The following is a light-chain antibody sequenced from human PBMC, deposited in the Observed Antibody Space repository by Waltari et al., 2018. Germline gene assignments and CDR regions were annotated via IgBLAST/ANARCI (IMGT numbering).Light chain of an antibody. Sequence: SYELTQPPSVSVYPGQTASITCSGDKLGDKYACWYQQMPGRSPVLVIYQDTKRPSVIPERFTASNSGNTATLTISGTQATDEADYFCQAWDGSTAVFGGGTKLTVL. CDR3: QAWDGSTAV. J-gene: IGLJ3*02. CDR1: KLGDKY. CDR2: QDT. V-gene: IGLV3-1*01.